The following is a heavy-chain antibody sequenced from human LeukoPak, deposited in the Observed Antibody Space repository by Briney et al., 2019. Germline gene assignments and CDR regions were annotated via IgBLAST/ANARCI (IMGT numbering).Heavy chain of an antibody. V-gene: IGHV5-51*01. CDR1: GYSFTSYW. CDR2: IYPGDSDT. J-gene: IGHJ3*02. Sequence: GESLKISCKGSGYSFTSYWIGWVRQMAGKGLEWMGIIYPGDSDTRYSPSFQGQVTISADKSISTAYLQWSSLKASDTAMYYCATPGALTSWAFDIWGQGTMVTVSS. CDR3: ATPGALTSWAFDI.